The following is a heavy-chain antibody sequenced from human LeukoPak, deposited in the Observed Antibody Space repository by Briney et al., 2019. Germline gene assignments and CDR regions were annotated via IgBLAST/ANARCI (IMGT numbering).Heavy chain of an antibody. V-gene: IGHV3-7*01. Sequence: GGSLRLSCAASGFTFSSYWMSWVRQAPGKGLEWVANMKQDGSEKYYVDSVKGRFTISRDNAKNSLYLQMNSLRAEDTAVYYCARDPGYSSSWPLDYWGQGTLVTVSS. J-gene: IGHJ4*02. CDR3: ARDPGYSSSWPLDY. CDR1: GFTFSSYW. CDR2: MKQDGSEK. D-gene: IGHD6-13*01.